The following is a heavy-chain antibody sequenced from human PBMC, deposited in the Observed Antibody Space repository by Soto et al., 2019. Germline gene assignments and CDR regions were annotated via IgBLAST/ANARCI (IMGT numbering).Heavy chain of an antibody. V-gene: IGHV1-69*13. D-gene: IGHD2-2*01. CDR3: ARGGLRDCSSTSCYARYWFDP. CDR1: GCTFSSYA. Sequence: GASVKVSCKASGCTFSSYAISWVRQAPGQGLEGMGGIIPIFGTANHAQKLQGRVTITADESTSTAYMELSSLRSEDTAVYYCARGGLRDCSSTSCYARYWFDPWGQGTLVTVSS. CDR2: IIPIFGTA. J-gene: IGHJ5*02.